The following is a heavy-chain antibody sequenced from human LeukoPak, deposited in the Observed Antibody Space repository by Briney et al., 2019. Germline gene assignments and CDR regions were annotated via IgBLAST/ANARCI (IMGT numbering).Heavy chain of an antibody. CDR3: ARGTYSNYVHNWFDP. V-gene: IGHV4-4*07. Sequence: PSETLSLTCTVSGGSISSYHWSWIRQPAGKGLEWIGRIYTSGSTNYNPSLKSRVTMSVDTSKNQFSLKLSSVTAADTAVYYCARGTYSNYVHNWFDPWGQGTLVTVSS. J-gene: IGHJ5*02. CDR1: GGSISSYH. D-gene: IGHD4-11*01. CDR2: IYTSGST.